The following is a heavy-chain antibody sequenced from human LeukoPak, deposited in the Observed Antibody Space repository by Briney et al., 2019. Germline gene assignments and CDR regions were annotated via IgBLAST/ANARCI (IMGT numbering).Heavy chain of an antibody. CDR1: GGSISSYY. CDR2: IYTSGST. D-gene: IGHD3-22*01. V-gene: IGHV4-4*07. Sequence: SETLSLTCTVSGGSISSYYWSWIRQPAGKGLEWLGRIYTSGSTNYNPSLKSRVTISVDTSKNQFSLKLSSVTAADTAVYYCARDLRGYYYDSSGPNDAFDIWGQGTMVIVSS. CDR3: ARDLRGYYYDSSGPNDAFDI. J-gene: IGHJ3*02.